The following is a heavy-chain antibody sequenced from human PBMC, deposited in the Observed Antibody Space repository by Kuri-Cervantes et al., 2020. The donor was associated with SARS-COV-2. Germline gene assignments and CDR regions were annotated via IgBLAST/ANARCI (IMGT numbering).Heavy chain of an antibody. Sequence: GGSLRLSCAASGFSFSSYWMHWVRQAPGKGLVWVSRISGDGSSTSYADSVKGRFTISRDNAKNTLYVQMNSLRAEDTAVYYCARGGIVGAMPFDSWGQGTLVTVSS. D-gene: IGHD1-26*01. CDR2: ISGDGSST. CDR3: ARGGIVGAMPFDS. CDR1: GFSFSSYW. V-gene: IGHV3-74*01. J-gene: IGHJ4*02.